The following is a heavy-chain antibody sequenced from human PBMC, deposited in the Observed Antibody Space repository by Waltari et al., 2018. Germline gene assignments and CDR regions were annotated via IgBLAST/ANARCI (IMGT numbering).Heavy chain of an antibody. Sequence: WWSWVRQSPGKGLEWIGQVQRSGRTNYNPSCASRVSVSVDTSTNQFSLKVTSATAADTAVYFCARDRGRGIYLDSWGQGVLVTVSP. CDR3: ARDRGRGIYLDS. V-gene: IGHV4-4*01. J-gene: IGHJ4*02. CDR2: VQRSGRT. CDR1: W. D-gene: IGHD2-15*01.